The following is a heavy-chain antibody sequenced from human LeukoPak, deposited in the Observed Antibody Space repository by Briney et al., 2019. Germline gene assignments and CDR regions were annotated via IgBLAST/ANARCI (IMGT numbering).Heavy chain of an antibody. CDR3: AKPFYSGYDSHFDY. CDR2: ISGSGDGT. D-gene: IGHD5-12*01. J-gene: IGHJ4*02. CDR1: GFTFRYYA. V-gene: IGHV3-23*01. Sequence: GGSLLLSCAASGFTFRYYAMRWVRQAPGRGLEWVSAISGSGDGTYSADSVKGRFTISRDNSKNTLYLQMNSLRAEDTAVYYCAKPFYSGYDSHFDYWGQGTLVTVSS.